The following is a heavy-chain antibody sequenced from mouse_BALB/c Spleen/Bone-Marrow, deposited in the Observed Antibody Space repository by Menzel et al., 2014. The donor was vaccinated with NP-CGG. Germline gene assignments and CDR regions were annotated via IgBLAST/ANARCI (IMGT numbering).Heavy chain of an antibody. D-gene: IGHD2-3*01. CDR3: SRGVDGRSWFAY. J-gene: IGHJ3*01. CDR1: GFTFSNYG. CDR2: INRNGGDT. V-gene: IGHV5-6-3*01. Sequence: EVQLVESGGGLVQPGGSLKLSCAASGFTFSNYGMPGVRQTPDRRLEYVANINRNGGDTYYPDSVKGRFTITRDNAKNTLNLQMSSLKAEDTAMYYYSRGVDGRSWFAYWGQGTLVTVSA.